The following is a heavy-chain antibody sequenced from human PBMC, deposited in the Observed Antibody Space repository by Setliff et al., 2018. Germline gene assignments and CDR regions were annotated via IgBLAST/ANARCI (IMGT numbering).Heavy chain of an antibody. J-gene: IGHJ4*02. CDR3: AREFAYTRGWYVPETFDS. Sequence: PSETLSLTCTVSGGSISSRNYYWSWIRQPAGKGLEWIGRIYTSGSTDYNPSLKSRVTISVDTSKNQFSLNLSSVTAADTAVYYCAREFAYTRGWYVPETFDSWGQGTLVTVSS. CDR2: IYTSGST. V-gene: IGHV4-61*02. CDR1: GGSISSRNYY. D-gene: IGHD6-19*01.